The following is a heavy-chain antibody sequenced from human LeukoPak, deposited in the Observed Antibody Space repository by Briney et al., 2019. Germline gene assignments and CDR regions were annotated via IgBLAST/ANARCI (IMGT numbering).Heavy chain of an antibody. Sequence: GASVKVSCKASGGTFSSNAISWVRQAPGQGLEWMWGIVPIFGTAKYAQKFQGRVTITADESTSTVYMELSRLRSEDTAVYYCARDSSEFRSLIPHWGQGTLVTVSS. CDR3: ARDSSEFRSLIPH. CDR2: IVPIFGTA. J-gene: IGHJ1*01. V-gene: IGHV1-69*13. CDR1: GGTFSSNA. D-gene: IGHD2-21*01.